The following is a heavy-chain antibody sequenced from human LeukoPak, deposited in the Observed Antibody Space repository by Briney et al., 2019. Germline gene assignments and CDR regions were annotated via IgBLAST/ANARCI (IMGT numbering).Heavy chain of an antibody. D-gene: IGHD3-10*01. J-gene: IGHJ4*02. V-gene: IGHV1-2*02. Sequence: ASVKVSCKASGYTFTGYYMHWVRQAPGQGLEWMGWINPNSGGTNYAQKFQGRVTMTTDTSTSTAYMELRSLRFDDTAVYYCARDIGRFGELLMGVGFDYWGQGTLVTVSS. CDR3: ARDIGRFGELLMGVGFDY. CDR2: INPNSGGT. CDR1: GYTFTGYY.